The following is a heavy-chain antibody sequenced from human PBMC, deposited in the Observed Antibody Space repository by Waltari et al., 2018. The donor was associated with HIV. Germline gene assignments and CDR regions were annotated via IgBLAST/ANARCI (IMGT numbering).Heavy chain of an antibody. J-gene: IGHJ6*02. Sequence: QVQLQESGPGLVKPSQTLSLTCTVSGGSVSSASLSWSWIRQHPGKGLEWIGYIYYSGITYYNPSLKSRVIISIDTSQNQFSLELTSVTAADTAVYYCARDSGLYGTYSHGMDVWGQGTTVTVSS. D-gene: IGHD4-17*01. CDR2: IYYSGIT. V-gene: IGHV4-31*03. CDR1: GGSVSSASLS. CDR3: ARDSGLYGTYSHGMDV.